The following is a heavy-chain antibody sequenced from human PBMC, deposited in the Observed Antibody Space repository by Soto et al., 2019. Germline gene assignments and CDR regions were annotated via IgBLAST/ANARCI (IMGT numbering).Heavy chain of an antibody. CDR1: GFTFSSYA. Sequence: GGSLRLSCAASGFTFSSYAMSWVRQAPGKGLEWVSAISGSAGSTYYADSVKGRFTISRDNSKNTLYLQMNSLRAEDTAVYYCAKDDRAISYYYYYYMDVWGKGTTVTVSS. V-gene: IGHV3-23*01. D-gene: IGHD5-18*01. CDR3: AKDDRAISYYYYYYMDV. J-gene: IGHJ6*03. CDR2: ISGSAGST.